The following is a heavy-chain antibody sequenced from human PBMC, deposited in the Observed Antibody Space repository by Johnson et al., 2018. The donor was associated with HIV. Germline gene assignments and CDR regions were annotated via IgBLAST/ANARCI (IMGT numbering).Heavy chain of an antibody. CDR1: GFTFSSYD. CDR3: PKDLRTVKAFDI. V-gene: IGHV3-30*02. CDR2: IRYDGSNK. J-gene: IGHJ3*02. D-gene: IGHD4-17*01. Sequence: QVQLVESGGGVVQPGGSLRLSCAASGFTFSSYDMHWVRQASGKGLEWVAFIRYDGSNKYYADSVTGRFIISRDNSKNTLYLQIKSLRAEDTAVYYCPKDLRTVKAFDIWGQGTMVTVSS.